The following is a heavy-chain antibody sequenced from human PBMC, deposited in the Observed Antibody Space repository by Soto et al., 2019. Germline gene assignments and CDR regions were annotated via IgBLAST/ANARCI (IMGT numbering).Heavy chain of an antibody. D-gene: IGHD4-17*01. CDR1: GGSISSYY. CDR3: ARTHIRTYTVTTWFDY. Sequence: SETLSLTCTVSGGSISSYYWSWIRQPPGKGLEWIGYIYYSGSTNYNPSLKSRVTISVDTSKNQFSLKLSSVTAADTAVYYCARTHIRTYTVTTWFDYWGQGTLVTVSS. V-gene: IGHV4-59*01. CDR2: IYYSGST. J-gene: IGHJ4*02.